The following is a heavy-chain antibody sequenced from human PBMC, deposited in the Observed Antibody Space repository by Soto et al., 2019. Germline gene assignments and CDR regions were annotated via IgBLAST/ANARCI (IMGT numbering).Heavy chain of an antibody. CDR2: ISSSGSTI. CDR3: ASATMVRGVMDAFDI. D-gene: IGHD3-10*01. J-gene: IGHJ3*02. Sequence: GESLKISCAASGFTFSDYYMSWIRQAPGKGLEWVSYISSSGSTIYYADSVKGRFTISRDNAKNSLYLQMNSLRAEDTAVYYCASATMVRGVMDAFDIWGQGTMVTVSS. CDR1: GFTFSDYY. V-gene: IGHV3-11*01.